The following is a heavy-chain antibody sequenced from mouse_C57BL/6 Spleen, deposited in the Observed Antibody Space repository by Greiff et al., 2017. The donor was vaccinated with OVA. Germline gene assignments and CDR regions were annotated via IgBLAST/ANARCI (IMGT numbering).Heavy chain of an antibody. D-gene: IGHD2-4*01. CDR1: GYTFTSYW. CDR3: ARERGIRRYFDV. Sequence: QVQLQQSGAELVRPGSSVKLSCKASGYTFTSYWMDWVKQRPGQGLEWIGNIYPSDSETHYNQKFKDKATLTVDKSSSTAYMQLSSLASEDSAVYYCARERGIRRYFDVWGTGTTVTVSS. V-gene: IGHV1-61*01. CDR2: IYPSDSET. J-gene: IGHJ1*03.